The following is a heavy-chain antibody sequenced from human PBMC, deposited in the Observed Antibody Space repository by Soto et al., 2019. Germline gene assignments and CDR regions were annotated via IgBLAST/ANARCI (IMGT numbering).Heavy chain of an antibody. Sequence: ASVKVSCKASGYTFTSYYMHWVRQAPGQGLEWMGIINPSGGSTSYAQKFQGRVTMTRDTSTSTVYMGLSSLRSEDTAVYYCASQLGYCSSTSCPVVGYWGQGTLVTVSS. V-gene: IGHV1-46*03. CDR2: INPSGGST. J-gene: IGHJ4*02. D-gene: IGHD2-2*01. CDR3: ASQLGYCSSTSCPVVGY. CDR1: GYTFTSYY.